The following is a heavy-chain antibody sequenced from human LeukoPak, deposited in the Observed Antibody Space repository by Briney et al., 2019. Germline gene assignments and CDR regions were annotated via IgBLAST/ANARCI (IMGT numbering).Heavy chain of an antibody. D-gene: IGHD3-9*01. V-gene: IGHV3-21*01. J-gene: IGHJ4*02. CDR3: ARGTYDILTDYL. Sequence: GGSLRLSCAASEFSVGSIYMTWVRQAPGKGLEWVSSISNSGSHIYYADSVRGRFTVSRDNAKKSLYLQMNSLRAEDTAVYYCARGTYDILTDYLWGQGTLVTVSS. CDR1: EFSVGSIY. CDR2: ISNSGSHI.